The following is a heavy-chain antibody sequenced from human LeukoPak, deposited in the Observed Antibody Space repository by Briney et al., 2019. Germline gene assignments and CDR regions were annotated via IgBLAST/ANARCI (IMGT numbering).Heavy chain of an antibody. D-gene: IGHD3-22*01. CDR1: GYTFTSYY. J-gene: IGHJ6*02. CDR3: ARALNDYYDSSGYPPHYYYYYGMDV. CDR2: INPSGGST. V-gene: IGHV1-46*01. Sequence: ASVKVSCKASGYTFTSYYMHWVRQAPGQGLEWMGIINPSGGSTSCAQKFQGRVTMTRDTSTSTVYMELSSLRSEDTAVYYCARALNDYYDSSGYPPHYYYYYGMDVWGQGTTVTVSS.